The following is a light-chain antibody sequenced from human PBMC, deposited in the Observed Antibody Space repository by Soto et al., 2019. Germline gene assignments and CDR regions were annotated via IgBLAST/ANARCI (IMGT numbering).Light chain of an antibody. J-gene: IGKJ1*01. CDR3: QQYNNWPRT. CDR1: QSVSGN. V-gene: IGKV3-15*01. Sequence: EIVMTQSPATLSVSPGDSATLSCRASQSVSGNLAWYQQNPGQAPRLLIYGASTRATGIPARFSGSGSGTEFTLTISSLQSEDFATYFCQQYNNWPRTFGQGTKVDI. CDR2: GAS.